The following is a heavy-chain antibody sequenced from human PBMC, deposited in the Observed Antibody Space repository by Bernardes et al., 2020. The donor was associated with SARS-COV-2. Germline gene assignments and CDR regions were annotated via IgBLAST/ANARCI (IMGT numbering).Heavy chain of an antibody. Sequence: GSLKISCQGSGYTFSSYWIVWVRQMPGKGLEWMGVIYPGDSDIRYSPSFQGQVTISADKSISTAYLQWSSLKASDSAMYYCARSYDILTGRSPFDYWGQGTLVTVST. CDR2: IYPGDSDI. CDR1: GYTFSSYW. J-gene: IGHJ4*02. D-gene: IGHD3-9*01. V-gene: IGHV5-51*01. CDR3: ARSYDILTGRSPFDY.